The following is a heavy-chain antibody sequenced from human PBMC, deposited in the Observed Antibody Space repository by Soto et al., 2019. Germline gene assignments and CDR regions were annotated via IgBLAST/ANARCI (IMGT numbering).Heavy chain of an antibody. J-gene: IGHJ6*02. CDR3: ARAQYSSGWYRTNYYYYAMDV. CDR2: INPNSGGT. Sequence: GASVKVSCKASGYTFTGYYMHWVRQAPGQGLEWMGWINPNSGGTNYAQKFQGRVTMTRDTSISTAYMELSRLRSDDTAVYYCARAQYSSGWYRTNYYYYAMDVWGQGTTVTVSS. V-gene: IGHV1-2*02. CDR1: GYTFTGYY. D-gene: IGHD6-19*01.